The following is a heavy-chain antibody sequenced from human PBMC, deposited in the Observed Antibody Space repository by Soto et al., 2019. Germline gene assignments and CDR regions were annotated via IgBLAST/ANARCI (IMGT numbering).Heavy chain of an antibody. J-gene: IGHJ4*02. CDR3: AGPPVDIGATN. CDR1: GGSFSGYY. D-gene: IGHD5-12*01. V-gene: IGHV4-34*01. CDR2: INHSGST. Sequence: QVQLQQWGAGLLKPSETLSLTCAVYGGSFSGYYWSWIRQPPGKGLEWIGEINHSGSTNYNPSLKGRVTISVDTSKNQFSLKLSSWTAADTAGYYCAGPPVDIGATNGGQGPLVTVSS.